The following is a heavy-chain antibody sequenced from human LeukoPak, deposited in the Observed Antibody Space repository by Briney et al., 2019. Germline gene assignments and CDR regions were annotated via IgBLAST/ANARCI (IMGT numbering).Heavy chain of an antibody. D-gene: IGHD1-7*01. J-gene: IGHJ4*02. CDR2: ISYSGST. Sequence: SETLSLTCTVSGGSIRSYYWSWIRQPPGKGLERIGYISYSGSTNYSPSLKSRVTISVDTSKNQFSLKLSSVTAADTAVYYCARHAGGTTYDYWGQGTLVTVSS. V-gene: IGHV4-59*08. CDR3: ARHAGGTTYDY. CDR1: GGSIRSYY.